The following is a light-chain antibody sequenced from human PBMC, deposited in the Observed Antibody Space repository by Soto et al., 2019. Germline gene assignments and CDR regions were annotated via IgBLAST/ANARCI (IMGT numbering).Light chain of an antibody. CDR2: GNS. CDR1: SPNIGTGYD. J-gene: IGLJ1*01. V-gene: IGLV1-40*01. CDR3: QSFDSSRFYV. Sequence: QSALTQPPSVSGAPGQRVTISCTGSSPNIGTGYDVHWYQQLPGTAPKLLIYGNSNRPSGVPDRFSGSKSGTSASLAITGLQAEDEADYYCQSFDSSRFYVFGTGTKVTVL.